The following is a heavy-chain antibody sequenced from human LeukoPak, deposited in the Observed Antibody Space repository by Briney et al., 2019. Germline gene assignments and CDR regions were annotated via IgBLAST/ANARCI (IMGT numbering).Heavy chain of an antibody. V-gene: IGHV1-2*02. CDR1: GYTFTVYF. J-gene: IGHJ3*01. Sequence: RASVKVSCKASGYTFTVYFLHWMRQAPGQGLELLGWINPHSGDTKYEQKFQGRVTMTRDTSITTAYMQLNSLTSDDTALYYCARAYYYDISGPISAFDLWGQGTMVTVSS. D-gene: IGHD3-22*01. CDR2: INPHSGDT. CDR3: ARAYYYDISGPISAFDL.